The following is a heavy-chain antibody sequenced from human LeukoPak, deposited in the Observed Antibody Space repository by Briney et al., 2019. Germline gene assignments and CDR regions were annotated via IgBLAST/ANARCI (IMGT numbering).Heavy chain of an antibody. Sequence: GGSLRLSCAASGFTFNSYPMHWVRQAPGKGLEWVAYIRYDGSNKNYADSVKGRFTISRDNSKNTLYLQMNSLRAEDTAVYYCAKDSPPTELWFGELAGAFDIWGQGTMVTVSS. V-gene: IGHV3-30*02. D-gene: IGHD3-10*01. CDR1: GFTFNSYP. CDR3: AKDSPPTELWFGELAGAFDI. J-gene: IGHJ3*02. CDR2: IRYDGSNK.